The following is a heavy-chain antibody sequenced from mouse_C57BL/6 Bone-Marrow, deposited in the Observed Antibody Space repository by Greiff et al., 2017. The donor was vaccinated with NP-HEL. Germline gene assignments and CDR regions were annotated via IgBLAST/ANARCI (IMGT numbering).Heavy chain of an antibody. J-gene: IGHJ2*01. CDR3: TTRGVREYSFDY. CDR1: GFNIKDDY. V-gene: IGHV14-4*01. CDR2: IDPENGDT. D-gene: IGHD1-1*01. Sequence: EVKLMESGAELVRPGASVKLSCTASGFNIKDDYMHWVKQRPEQGLEWIGRIDPENGDTEYASKFQGKATITADTGSNTDYVQTRRRTAEDTAVYYCTTRGVREYSFDYWGQGTTLTVSS.